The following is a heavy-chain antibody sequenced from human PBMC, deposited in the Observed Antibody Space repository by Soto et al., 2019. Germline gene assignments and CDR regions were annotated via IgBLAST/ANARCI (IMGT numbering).Heavy chain of an antibody. V-gene: IGHV3-30-3*01. CDR1: GFTFSSYA. D-gene: IGHD6-19*01. CDR3: ARDHRGWYNYYYYGMDV. CDR2: ISYDGSNK. J-gene: IGHJ6*02. Sequence: GGSLRLSCAASGFTFSSYAMHWFRQAPGKGLEWVAVISYDGSNKYYADSVKGRFTISRDNSKNTLYLQMNSLRAEDTAVYYCARDHRGWYNYYYYGMDVWGQGTTVTVSS.